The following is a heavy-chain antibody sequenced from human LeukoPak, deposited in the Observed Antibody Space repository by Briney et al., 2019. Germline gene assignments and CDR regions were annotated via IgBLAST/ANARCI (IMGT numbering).Heavy chain of an antibody. V-gene: IGHV4-34*01. Sequence: PSETLSLTCDDFGGSFTDSFWTWIRQSPGKGLEWIGEINDYTGNTNYNPSLSSRVSISLEKSMNQFSLELRSVTAADTAVYYCARGRIAKIVVVHSFHYGMDVWGQGTTVTVSS. CDR2: INDYTGNT. CDR1: GGSFTDSF. J-gene: IGHJ6*02. D-gene: IGHD3-22*01. CDR3: ARGRIAKIVVVHSFHYGMDV.